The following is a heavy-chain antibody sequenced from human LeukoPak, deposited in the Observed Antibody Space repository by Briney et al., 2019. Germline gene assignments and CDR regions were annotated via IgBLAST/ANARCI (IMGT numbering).Heavy chain of an antibody. CDR2: ISAYNGNT. J-gene: IGHJ4*02. V-gene: IGHV1-18*01. CDR1: GYTFTSYG. Sequence: ASVKVSCKASGYTFTSYGISWVRQAPGQGLEWMGWISAYNGNTNYAQKLQGRVTMTTDTSTSTAYMELRSLRSDDTAVYYCARVPQPEWELRKYVFYFDYWGQGTLVTVSS. CDR3: ARVPQPEWELRKYVFYFDY. D-gene: IGHD1-26*01.